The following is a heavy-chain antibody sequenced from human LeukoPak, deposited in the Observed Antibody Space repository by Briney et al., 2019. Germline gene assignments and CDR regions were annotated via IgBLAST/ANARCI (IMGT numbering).Heavy chain of an antibody. V-gene: IGHV3-20*04. J-gene: IGHJ4*02. CDR2: INWNGGST. Sequence: GGSLRLSCAASGFTFDDYGMSWVRQAPGKGLEWVSGINWNGGSTGYADSVKGRFTISRDNAKNSLYLQMNSLRAEDTALYYCARTLGTMVRGVLDYWGQGTLVTVSS. D-gene: IGHD3-10*01. CDR1: GFTFDDYG. CDR3: ARTLGTMVRGVLDY.